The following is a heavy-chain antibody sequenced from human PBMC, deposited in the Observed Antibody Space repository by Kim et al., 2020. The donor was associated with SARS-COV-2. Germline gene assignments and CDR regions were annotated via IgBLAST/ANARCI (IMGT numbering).Heavy chain of an antibody. D-gene: IGHD3-22*01. CDR1: GFTFDDYA. CDR2: ISGDGGRT. J-gene: IGHJ4*02. V-gene: IGHV3-43*02. Sequence: GGSLRLSCAASGFTFDDYAMHWVRQAPGKGLEWVSLISGDGGRTYYADSVKGRFTISRDNSKNSLYLQMNSLRTEDTALYYCAKPPTYYYDISDLFLGYWGQGALVTASS. CDR3: AKPPTYYYDISDLFLGY.